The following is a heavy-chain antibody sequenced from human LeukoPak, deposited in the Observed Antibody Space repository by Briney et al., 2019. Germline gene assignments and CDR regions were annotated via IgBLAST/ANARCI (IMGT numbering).Heavy chain of an antibody. Sequence: GGSLRLSCAVSGFTFSGFWMSWSRQAPGKGLEWVARINSDGSEGYYADVVKGRFTISRDNAKNSLYLQINSLRAEDTAVYYCARALTTLTYEGYWGQGTLVTVSS. CDR3: ARALTTLTYEGY. V-gene: IGHV3-7*01. CDR1: GFTFSGFW. CDR2: INSDGSEG. D-gene: IGHD1-1*01. J-gene: IGHJ4*02.